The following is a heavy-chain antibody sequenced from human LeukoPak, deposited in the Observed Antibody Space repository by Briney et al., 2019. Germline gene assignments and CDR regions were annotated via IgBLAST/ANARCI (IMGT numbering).Heavy chain of an antibody. J-gene: IGHJ4*02. Sequence: GGSLRLSCAASGFTFSVAWMSWARQAPGKGLEWVGRIKSKAVGGTTDCAAPVKGRFTISRDVSKNTLYLQMNSLKTEDTAVYYCAVNDPRPDHWGQGTLVTVSS. CDR3: AVNDPRPDH. D-gene: IGHD2-8*01. V-gene: IGHV3-15*01. CDR1: GFTFSVAW. CDR2: IKSKAVGGTT.